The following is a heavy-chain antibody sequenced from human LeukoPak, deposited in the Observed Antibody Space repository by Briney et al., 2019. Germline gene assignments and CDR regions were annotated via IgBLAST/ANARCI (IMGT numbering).Heavy chain of an antibody. CDR2: TSSSSSTI. J-gene: IGHJ2*01. Sequence: GGALRLSCAASGFTFSSYSMDWVREAPGKGLEWVSYTSSSSSTIKYADSVRGRFTISRDNAENSLYLQMNSLRDEDTAVYYCARARGTGWYFDLWGRGTLVTVSS. V-gene: IGHV3-48*02. CDR3: ARARGTGWYFDL. D-gene: IGHD2-15*01. CDR1: GFTFSSYS.